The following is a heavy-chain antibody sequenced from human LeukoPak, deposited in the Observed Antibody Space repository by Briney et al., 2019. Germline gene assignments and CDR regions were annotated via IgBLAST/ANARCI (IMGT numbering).Heavy chain of an antibody. V-gene: IGHV3-21*01. CDR1: GFTFSSYS. CDR3: ARGDVSGFDP. D-gene: IGHD2-8*01. CDR2: MSSSSYI. Sequence: GGSLRLSCAASGFTFSSYSMNWVRQAPGKGLEWVSSMSSSSYIYYADSVKGRFTISRDNAKNSLYLQMNSLRAEDTAVYYCARGDVSGFDPWGQGTLVTVSS. J-gene: IGHJ5*02.